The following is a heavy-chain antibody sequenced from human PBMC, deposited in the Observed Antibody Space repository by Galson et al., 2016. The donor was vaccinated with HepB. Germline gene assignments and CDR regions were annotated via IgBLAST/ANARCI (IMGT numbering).Heavy chain of an antibody. V-gene: IGHV3-7*03. CDR2: VKRDGSER. J-gene: IGHJ4*02. CDR3: ARGANRGRPFDY. D-gene: IGHD3-10*01. CDR1: GFTFSSSW. Sequence: SLRLSCAASGFTFSSSWMRWVRQAPGKGLEWVANVKRDGSERYYVDSVKGRFTISRDNAKNSLFLQMNSLRVEDTAVYYCARGANRGRPFDYWGQGTLVTVSS.